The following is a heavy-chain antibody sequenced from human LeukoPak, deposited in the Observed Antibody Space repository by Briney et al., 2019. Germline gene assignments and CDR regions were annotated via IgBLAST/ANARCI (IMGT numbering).Heavy chain of an antibody. CDR2: ISSSSSYI. V-gene: IGHV3-21*01. D-gene: IGHD5-12*01. J-gene: IGHJ4*02. CDR3: ARDGADDSGYLAFDY. Sequence: GGSLRLSCAASGFTFSSYTMSWVRQAPGKGLEWVSSISSSSSYIYYADSVKGRFTISRDNAKNSLYLQMNSLRAEDTAVYYCARDGADDSGYLAFDYWGQGTLVTVSS. CDR1: GFTFSSYT.